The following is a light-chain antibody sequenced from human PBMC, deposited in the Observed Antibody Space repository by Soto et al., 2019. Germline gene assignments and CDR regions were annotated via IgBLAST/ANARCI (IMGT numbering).Light chain of an antibody. CDR2: AAS. Sequence: EIVLTQSPGTLSLSPGERATLSCRPSQSVSSTYLDWYQQKPGQAPRLLIYAASSRATGIPERFSGGASATDFPLTISRLEPEDFAVYYCRHYINSQWTFGQGTKVAIK. CDR1: QSVSSTY. V-gene: IGKV3-20*01. CDR3: RHYINSQWT. J-gene: IGKJ1*01.